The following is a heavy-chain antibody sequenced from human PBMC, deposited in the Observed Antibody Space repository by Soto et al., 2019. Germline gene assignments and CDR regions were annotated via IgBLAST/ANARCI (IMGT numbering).Heavy chain of an antibody. Sequence: PGGSLRLSCAASGFTFSTYGMHWVRQAPGKGLEWVAVISYDGSNKYYADSVKGRFTISRDNSKNTLYLQMNSLRAEDTAVYYCAKWFYYYGSGSPTTPYWAQGTLVTVST. V-gene: IGHV3-30*18. D-gene: IGHD3-10*01. CDR1: GFTFSTYG. CDR3: AKWFYYYGSGSPTTPY. CDR2: ISYDGSNK. J-gene: IGHJ1*01.